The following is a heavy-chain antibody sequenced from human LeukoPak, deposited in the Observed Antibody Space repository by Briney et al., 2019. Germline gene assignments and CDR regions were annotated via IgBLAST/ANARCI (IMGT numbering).Heavy chain of an antibody. CDR1: GFTFSTYT. CDR2: ISSIGSTI. CDR3: ARDLGATIFDFDY. V-gene: IGHV3-48*01. Sequence: GGSLRLSCAASGFTFSTYTMNWVRQAPGKGLEWVSSISSIGSTIYYADSVKDRFTISRDNAKNSLYLQMNSLRVEDTAVYYCARDLGATIFDFDYWGQGTLVTVSS. D-gene: IGHD1-26*01. J-gene: IGHJ4*02.